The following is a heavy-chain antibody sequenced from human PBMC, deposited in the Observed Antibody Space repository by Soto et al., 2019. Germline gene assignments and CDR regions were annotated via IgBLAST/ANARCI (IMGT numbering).Heavy chain of an antibody. V-gene: IGHV1-69*01. CDR3: LRERPQDRYFDI. Sequence: QLQLVQSGAEVKKPGSSVKVSCKASGGTFSSYAISWVRQAPGQGLEWMGDIIPIFGTPFYAQKFHVRLTIRADESTATASMELGSLRAADTAVYYCLRERPQDRYFDIWGRGTLVTVSS. CDR2: IIPIFGTP. CDR1: GGTFSSYA. J-gene: IGHJ2*01.